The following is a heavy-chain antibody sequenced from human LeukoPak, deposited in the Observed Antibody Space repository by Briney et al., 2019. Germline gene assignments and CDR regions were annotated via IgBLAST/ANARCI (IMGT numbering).Heavy chain of an antibody. CDR3: TREEWFHFDY. D-gene: IGHD3-3*01. Sequence: PGGSLRLSCAASGFIFTGYFMSWVRQAPGKGLEWVASIKHDGSEKYYMDSVEGRLTVSRDNAKNSLYLQMNSLRAEDTAVYYCTREEWFHFDYWGQGVLVTVSS. CDR1: GFIFTGYF. V-gene: IGHV3-7*03. CDR2: IKHDGSEK. J-gene: IGHJ4*02.